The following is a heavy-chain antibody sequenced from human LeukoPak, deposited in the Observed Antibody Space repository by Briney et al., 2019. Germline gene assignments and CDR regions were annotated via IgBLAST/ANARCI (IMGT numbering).Heavy chain of an antibody. CDR3: VYGVVTDAFDI. CDR2: ISYDGSNK. D-gene: IGHD3-3*01. Sequence: PGGSLRLSCAASGFTFSSYGMHWVRQAPGKGLEWVAVISYDGSNKYYADSVKGRFTISRDNSKNTLYLQMNSLRAEDTAVYYCVYGVVTDAFDIWGQGTMVTVSS. J-gene: IGHJ3*02. CDR1: GFTFSSYG. V-gene: IGHV3-30*03.